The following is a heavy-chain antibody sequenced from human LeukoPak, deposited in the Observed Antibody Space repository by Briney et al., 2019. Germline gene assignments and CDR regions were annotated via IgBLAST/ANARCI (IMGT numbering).Heavy chain of an antibody. V-gene: IGHV3-23*01. Sequence: QSGGSLRLSCAASGFTFSSYAMSWVRQAPGKGLEWVSAISGSGGSTYYADSVKGRFTISRDNSKNTLYLQMNSLRAEDTAVYYCAKVSGLRLGELSSDDLCFDYWGQGTLVTVSS. CDR2: ISGSGGST. J-gene: IGHJ4*02. CDR1: GFTFSSYA. D-gene: IGHD3-16*02. CDR3: AKVSGLRLGELSSDDLCFDY.